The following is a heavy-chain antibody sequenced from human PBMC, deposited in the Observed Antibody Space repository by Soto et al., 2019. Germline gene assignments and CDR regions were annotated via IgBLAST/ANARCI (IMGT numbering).Heavy chain of an antibody. CDR1: GGSISSSSYY. Sequence: SETLSLTCTVTGGSISSSSYYWGWIRQPPGKGLEWIGSIYYSGSTYYNPSLKSRVTISVDTSKNQFSLKLSSVTAADTAVYYCARSYCSGGSCYPNWFDPWGQGTLVTVSS. CDR3: ARSYCSGGSCYPNWFDP. J-gene: IGHJ5*02. CDR2: IYYSGST. D-gene: IGHD2-15*01. V-gene: IGHV4-39*01.